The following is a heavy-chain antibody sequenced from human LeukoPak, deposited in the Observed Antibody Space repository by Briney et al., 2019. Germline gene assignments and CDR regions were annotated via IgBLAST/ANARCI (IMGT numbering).Heavy chain of an antibody. CDR1: GYTFTSYD. CDR3: ARGGDCGGDCYPSPTDY. V-gene: IGHV1-8*01. D-gene: IGHD2-21*01. J-gene: IGHJ4*02. CDR2: MNPNSGNT. Sequence: GASVKVSCKASGYTFTSYDINWVRQATGQGLEWMGWMNPNSGNTGYAQKFQGRVTMTRNTSISTAYMELSSLRSEDTAVYYCARGGDCGGDCYPSPTDYWGQGTLVTVSS.